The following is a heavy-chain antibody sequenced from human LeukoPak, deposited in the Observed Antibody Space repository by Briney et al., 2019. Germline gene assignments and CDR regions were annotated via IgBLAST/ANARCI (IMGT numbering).Heavy chain of an antibody. D-gene: IGHD2-2*01. J-gene: IGHJ6*02. CDR2: IYYSGST. Sequence: SETLSLTCTVSGGSISSGGYYWSWIRQHPGKGLEWIGYIYYSGSTYYNPSLKSRVTISVDTSKNQFSLKLSSVTAADTAVYYCARDRVDCSSTSCYFPGAYYYYGMDVWGQGTTVTVSS. CDR3: ARDRVDCSSTSCYFPGAYYYYGMDV. CDR1: GGSISSGGYY. V-gene: IGHV4-31*03.